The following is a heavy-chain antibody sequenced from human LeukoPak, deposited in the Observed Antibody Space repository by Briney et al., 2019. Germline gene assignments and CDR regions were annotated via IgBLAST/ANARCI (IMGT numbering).Heavy chain of an antibody. CDR3: ARVVLWFGELDDPDAFDI. CDR1: GFTFDDYG. V-gene: IGHV3-20*04. D-gene: IGHD3-10*01. Sequence: GSLRLSCAASGFTFDDYGMSWVRQAPGKGLEWVSGINWNGGSTGYADSVKGRFTISRDNAKNSLYLQMNSLRAEDTALYYCARVVLWFGELDDPDAFDIWGQGTMVTVSS. CDR2: INWNGGST. J-gene: IGHJ3*02.